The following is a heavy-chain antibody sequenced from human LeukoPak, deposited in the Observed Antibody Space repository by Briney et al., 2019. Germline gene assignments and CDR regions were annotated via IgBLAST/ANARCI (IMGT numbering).Heavy chain of an antibody. CDR1: GYTFTGYY. CDR3: ARGRKDIVVVVAASLVFDY. J-gene: IGHJ4*02. Sequence: ASVKVSCEASGYTFTGYYMHWVRQAPGQGLEWMGWINPNSGGTNYAQKFQGRVTMTRDTSISTAYMELSRLRSDDTAVYYCARGRKDIVVVVAASLVFDYWGQGTLVTVSS. V-gene: IGHV1-2*02. D-gene: IGHD2-15*01. CDR2: INPNSGGT.